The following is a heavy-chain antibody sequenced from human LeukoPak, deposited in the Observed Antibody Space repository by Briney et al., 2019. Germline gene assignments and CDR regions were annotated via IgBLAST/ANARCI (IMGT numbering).Heavy chain of an antibody. D-gene: IGHD3-10*01. V-gene: IGHV1-18*01. CDR3: ARASRGPPPYGSGSYYNYDY. Sequence: GASVKVSCKASGYTFTSYGISWVRQAPGQGLERMGWISAYNGNTNYAQKLQGRVTMTTDTSTSTAYMELRSLRSDDTAVYYCARASRGPPPYGSGSYYNYDYWGQGTLVTVSS. CDR1: GYTFTSYG. J-gene: IGHJ4*02. CDR2: ISAYNGNT.